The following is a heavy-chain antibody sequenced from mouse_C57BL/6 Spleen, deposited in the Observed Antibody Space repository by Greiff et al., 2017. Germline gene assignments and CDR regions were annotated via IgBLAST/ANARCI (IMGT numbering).Heavy chain of an antibody. CDR1: GFTFSSYA. CDR2: ISSGGDYI. J-gene: IGHJ3*01. D-gene: IGHD1-1*01. V-gene: IGHV5-9-1*02. Sequence: EVKLVESGAGLVKPGGSLKLSCAASGFTFSSYAMSWVRQTPEKRLEWVAYISSGGDYIYYADTVKGRFTISRDNARNTLYLQMSSLKSEDTAMYYCTRGSPPHYYGSSPFAYWGQGTLVTVSA. CDR3: TRGSPPHYYGSSPFAY.